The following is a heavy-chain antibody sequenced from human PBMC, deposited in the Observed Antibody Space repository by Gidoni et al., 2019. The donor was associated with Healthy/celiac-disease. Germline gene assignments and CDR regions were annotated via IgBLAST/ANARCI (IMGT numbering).Heavy chain of an antibody. J-gene: IGHJ4*02. CDR1: GYTFTSYY. Sequence: QVQLVQSGAEVKKPGASVKVSCKASGYTFTSYYMHWVRQAPGQGLEWMGIINPSGGSTSYAQKFQGRVTMTRDTSTSTVYMELSSLRSEDTAVYYCARGRTIFGVVIIPFDYWGQGTLVTVSS. CDR3: ARGRTIFGVVIIPFDY. D-gene: IGHD3-3*01. CDR2: INPSGGST. V-gene: IGHV1-46*01.